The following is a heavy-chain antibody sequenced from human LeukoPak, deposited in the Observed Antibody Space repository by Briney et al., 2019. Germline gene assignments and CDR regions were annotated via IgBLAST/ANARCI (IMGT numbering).Heavy chain of an antibody. D-gene: IGHD3-22*01. CDR2: IWYDGSNK. CDR3: ARDLSNYYDSSGYYYPNYYYYYGMDV. CDR1: GFTFSSYG. V-gene: IGHV3-33*01. J-gene: IGHJ6*02. Sequence: GGSLRLSCSASGFTFSSYGMHWVRQAPGKGLEWVAVIWYDGSNKYYADSVKGRFTISRDNSKNTLYLQMNSLRAEDTAVYYCARDLSNYYDSSGYYYPNYYYYYGMDVWGQGTTVTVSS.